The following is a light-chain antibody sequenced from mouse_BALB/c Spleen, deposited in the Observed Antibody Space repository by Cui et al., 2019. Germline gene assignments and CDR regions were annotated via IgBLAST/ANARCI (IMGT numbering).Light chain of an antibody. CDR3: QQWSSYPRT. CDR2: DPS. CDR1: SSVSN. V-gene: IGKV4-55*01. J-gene: IGKJ1*01. Sequence: QIVLTQSPAIMSASPGEKVTMTCSASSSVSNMYWYQQKPGSSPRLLIYDPSNLASGVPVRFSGSGSGTSYSLTISRMEAEDAATYYCQQWSSYPRTFGGGTKLEIK.